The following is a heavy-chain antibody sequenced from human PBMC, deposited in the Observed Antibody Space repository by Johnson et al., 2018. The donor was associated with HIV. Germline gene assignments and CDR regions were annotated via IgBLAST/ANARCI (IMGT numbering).Heavy chain of an antibody. CDR3: ARVLPTRCAFDI. J-gene: IGHJ3*02. CDR2: ISYDGSNK. CDR1: GFTFSSYA. D-gene: IGHD3-3*01. Sequence: VQLVESGGGVVQPGRSLRLSCAASGFTFSSYAMHWVRQAPGKGLEWVAVISYDGSNKYYADSVKGRFTISRDNSKNTLYLQMNSLRAEDTAVYYCARVLPTRCAFDIWGQGTMVTVSS. V-gene: IGHV3-30-3*01.